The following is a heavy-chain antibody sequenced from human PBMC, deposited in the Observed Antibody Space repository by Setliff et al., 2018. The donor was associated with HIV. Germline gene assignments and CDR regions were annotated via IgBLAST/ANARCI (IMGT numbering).Heavy chain of an antibody. J-gene: IGHJ4*02. CDR1: EFTFNNYG. D-gene: IGHD3-16*01. V-gene: IGHV3-33*06. CDR3: AKAWGSGYPSFESALMFDV. CDR2: IWYDGSNE. Sequence: GESLKISCAASEFTFNNYGMHWVRQAPGRGLEWVAVIWYDGSNEYYADSVKGRFTISRDNSKNTLDLQMNSLRAEDTAVYYCAKAWGSGYPSFESALMFDVWGQGTLVTVSS.